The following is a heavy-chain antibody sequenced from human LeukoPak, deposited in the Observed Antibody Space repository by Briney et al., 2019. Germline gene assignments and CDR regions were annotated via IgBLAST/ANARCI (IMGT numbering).Heavy chain of an antibody. D-gene: IGHD4-17*01. V-gene: IGHV4-4*07. Sequence: SETLSLTCTVSGNSFGDYYWSWIRQPAGKGLEWIGRIYASGSTTYNPSLKSRVTMSVDTSKSQFSLNLMSVTAADTAVYYCTRDTGTTGEVKFDPWGQGTLVTVSS. CDR2: IYASGST. CDR3: TRDTGTTGEVKFDP. J-gene: IGHJ5*02. CDR1: GNSFGDYY.